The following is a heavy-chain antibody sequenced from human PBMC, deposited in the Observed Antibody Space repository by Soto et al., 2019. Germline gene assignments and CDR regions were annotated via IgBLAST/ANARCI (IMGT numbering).Heavy chain of an antibody. D-gene: IGHD5-18*01. CDR3: AREVDTAMAVRYFQH. J-gene: IGHJ1*01. CDR2: IIPIYGTA. Sequence: QVQLVQSGAEVKKPGSSVKVSCKASGGTFSSYAISWVRQAPGQGLEWMGGIIPIYGTANYAQKFQGRVTITADESTSTAYMELRSLISEDTAVYYCAREVDTAMAVRYFQHWGQGTLVTVSS. V-gene: IGHV1-69*12. CDR1: GGTFSSYA.